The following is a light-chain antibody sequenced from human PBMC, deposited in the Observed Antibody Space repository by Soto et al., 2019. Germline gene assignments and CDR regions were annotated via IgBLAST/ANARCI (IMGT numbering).Light chain of an antibody. CDR3: QEHNSYIPT. Sequence: DIQLTQSPSTLSASVGDRVTITCRASQSIGGWLAWYQQKPGKAPKLLIYEASVLQNGVPSRFSGSGSGTEFTLAIDSLQPDDFATYYCQEHNSYIPTFGPGTKVEIK. J-gene: IGKJ1*01. CDR1: QSIGGW. V-gene: IGKV1-5*03. CDR2: EAS.